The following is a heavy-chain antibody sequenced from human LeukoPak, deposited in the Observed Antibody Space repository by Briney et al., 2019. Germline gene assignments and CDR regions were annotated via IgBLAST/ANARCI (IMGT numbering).Heavy chain of an antibody. CDR1: GFTLDDYG. J-gene: IGHJ4*02. D-gene: IGHD6-19*01. V-gene: IGHV3-20*04. CDR3: ARAPTAYSSGWYVDY. Sequence: PGGSLRLSCAASGFTLDDYGMSWVRHAPGKGREWVSGINWNGGSTGYADSVKGRFTISRDNAKNSLYLQMNSLRAEDTALYYCARAPTAYSSGWYVDYWGQGTLVTVSS. CDR2: INWNGGST.